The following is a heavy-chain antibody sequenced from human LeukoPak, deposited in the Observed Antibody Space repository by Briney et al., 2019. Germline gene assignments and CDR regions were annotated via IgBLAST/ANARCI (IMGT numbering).Heavy chain of an antibody. J-gene: IGHJ4*02. CDR3: ARHHDYGVGKGD. V-gene: IGHV4-39*01. Sequence: PSDTLSLTCTVSGGSVYDNTYNWGWVRQPSGKGLEWIGCVYYSGSAYYNPSLKSRVTISVDTSKNQFSLKLTSVTAADTAFYYCARHHDYGVGKGDWGQGTLVTVSS. CDR2: VYYSGSA. CDR1: GGSVYDNTYN. D-gene: IGHD5-12*01.